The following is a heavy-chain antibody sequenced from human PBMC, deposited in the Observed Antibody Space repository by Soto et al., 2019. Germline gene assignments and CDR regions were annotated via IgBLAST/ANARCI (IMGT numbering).Heavy chain of an antibody. D-gene: IGHD6-19*01. CDR2: TYYRSKWYN. Sequence: PSQTLSLTCAISGDSVSSNSAAWNWIRQSQSRGLEWLGRTYYRSKWYNDYAVSVKSRITINPDTSKNQFSLQLNSVTPEDTAVYYCARDKREYSSGWYGSFDYWGQGTLVTVSS. J-gene: IGHJ4*02. CDR1: GDSVSSNSAA. V-gene: IGHV6-1*01. CDR3: ARDKREYSSGWYGSFDY.